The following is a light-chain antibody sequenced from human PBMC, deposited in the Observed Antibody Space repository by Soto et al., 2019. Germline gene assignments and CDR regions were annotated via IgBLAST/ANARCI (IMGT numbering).Light chain of an antibody. CDR2: GAS. CDR1: QSVSSN. Sequence: EIVMTQSPATLSLSPGERATLSCRASQSVSSNLAWYQQKPGQAPRLLIYGASTRATGIPARFSGSGSGTEFTLTISSLRSEDFAVYYCQQYNNWPPGNTFGQGTKLEIK. V-gene: IGKV3-15*01. J-gene: IGKJ2*01. CDR3: QQYNNWPPGNT.